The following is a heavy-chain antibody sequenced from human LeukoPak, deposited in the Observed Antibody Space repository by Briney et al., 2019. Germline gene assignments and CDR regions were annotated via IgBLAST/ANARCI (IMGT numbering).Heavy chain of an antibody. Sequence: GASVKVSCKASGYTFTNYFVYWVRQAPGQDLEWMGIINPSGGSASYTHKFQGRVTMTRDTSTSTVCMELSSLRSEDTAVYYCARFNCGGDCYTDYWGQGTQVTVSS. CDR2: INPSGGSA. CDR3: ARFNCGGDCYTDY. CDR1: GYTFTNYF. D-gene: IGHD2-21*02. J-gene: IGHJ4*02. V-gene: IGHV1-46*01.